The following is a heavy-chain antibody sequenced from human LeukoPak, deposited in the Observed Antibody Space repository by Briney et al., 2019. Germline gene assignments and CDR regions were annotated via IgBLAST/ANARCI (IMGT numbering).Heavy chain of an antibody. CDR2: IYYSGIT. CDR1: GGSISSGGYY. Sequence: SETLSLTCTVSGGSISSGGYYWSWIRQHPGKGLEWIGYIYYSGITYYNPSLKSRVTISVDTSKNQFSLKLSSVTAADTAVYYCARIGERIFPDYWGQGTLVTVSS. CDR3: ARIGERIFPDY. J-gene: IGHJ4*02. D-gene: IGHD2-15*01. V-gene: IGHV4-31*03.